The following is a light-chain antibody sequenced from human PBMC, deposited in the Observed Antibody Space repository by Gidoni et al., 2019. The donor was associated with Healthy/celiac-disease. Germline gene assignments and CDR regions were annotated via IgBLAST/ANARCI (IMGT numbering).Light chain of an antibody. CDR2: EGS. CDR3: CSYAGSSTFLYV. CDR1: SSDVGSYNL. V-gene: IGLV2-23*03. J-gene: IGLJ1*01. Sequence: QSALTQPASVSGSPGQSLTISCTGTSSDVGSYNLVSWYQQHPGKAPKLMIYEGSKRPSGVSNRFSGSKSGSTASLTISGLQAEDEADYYCCSYAGSSTFLYVFGTGTKVTVL.